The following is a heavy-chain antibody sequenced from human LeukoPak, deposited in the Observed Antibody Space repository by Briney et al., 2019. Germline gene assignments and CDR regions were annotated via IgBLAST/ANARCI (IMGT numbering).Heavy chain of an antibody. Sequence: GGSLRLSCAASGFTFSSYWMSWVRQAPGKGLEWVANIKQDGSEKYYVDSVKGRFTISRDNAKNSLYLQMNSLRAEDTAVYYCARGGRVVPAALSNYYYYGMDVWGQGTTVTVSS. J-gene: IGHJ6*02. CDR3: ARGGRVVPAALSNYYYYGMDV. V-gene: IGHV3-7*03. CDR1: GFTFSSYW. D-gene: IGHD2-2*01. CDR2: IKQDGSEK.